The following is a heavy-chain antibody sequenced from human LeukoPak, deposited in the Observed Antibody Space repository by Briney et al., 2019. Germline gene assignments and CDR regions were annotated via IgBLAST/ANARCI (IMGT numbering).Heavy chain of an antibody. CDR2: ISSSSSTI. CDR3: ASGRYSGSYAPGY. CDR1: GFTFSSYS. Sequence: PGGSLRLSCAASGFTFSSYSMNWVRQAPGKGLEWVSYISSSSSTIYYADSVKGRFTISRDNAKNSLYLQMNSLRAEDTAVYYCASGRYSGSYAPGYWGQGTLVTVSS. J-gene: IGHJ4*02. D-gene: IGHD1-26*01. V-gene: IGHV3-48*01.